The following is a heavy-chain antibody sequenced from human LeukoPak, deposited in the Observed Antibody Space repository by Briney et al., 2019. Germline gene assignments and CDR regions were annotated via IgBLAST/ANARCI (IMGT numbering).Heavy chain of an antibody. CDR3: ARGRIAAAGLYYFDY. CDR2: ISSSSSYI. V-gene: IGHV3-21*01. Sequence: ESAGSLRLSCAASGFTFSSYSMNWVRQAPGKGLEWVSSISSSSSYIYYADSVKGRFTISRDNSKSSLYLQMNSLRAEDTAVYYCARGRIAAAGLYYFDYWGQGTLVTVSS. CDR1: GFTFSSYS. J-gene: IGHJ4*02. D-gene: IGHD6-13*01.